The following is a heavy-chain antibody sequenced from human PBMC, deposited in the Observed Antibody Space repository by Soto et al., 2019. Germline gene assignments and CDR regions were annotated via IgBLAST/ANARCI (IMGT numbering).Heavy chain of an antibody. CDR3: ASSNIAAAVFYYYGMHV. D-gene: IGHD6-13*01. V-gene: IGHV4-59*01. J-gene: IGHJ6*02. CDR1: GGSISSYY. Sequence: QVQLQESGPGLVKPSETLSLPCTVSGGSISSYYWSWLRQPPGKGLEWIGYIYYSGSTNYNPALRSRVTISVDTSKNQSSLKLSSVTAADTAVYYWASSNIAAAVFYYYGMHVWGRGTTVTVSS. CDR2: IYYSGST.